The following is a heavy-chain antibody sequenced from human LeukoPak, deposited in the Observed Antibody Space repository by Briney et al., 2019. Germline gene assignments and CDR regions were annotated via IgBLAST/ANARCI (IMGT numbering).Heavy chain of an antibody. CDR3: AKDQFNSSRWYWGTHPFDY. Sequence: GGSLRLSCAASGFTLSSYAMSWVRQAPGKGLEWVSGISGSGTSTHYADSVKGRFTISRENSKNTLYLQMNSLRAEDTAVYYCAKDQFNSSRWYWGTHPFDYWGQGTLVTVSS. J-gene: IGHJ4*02. D-gene: IGHD6-13*01. CDR1: GFTLSSYA. V-gene: IGHV3-23*01. CDR2: ISGSGTST.